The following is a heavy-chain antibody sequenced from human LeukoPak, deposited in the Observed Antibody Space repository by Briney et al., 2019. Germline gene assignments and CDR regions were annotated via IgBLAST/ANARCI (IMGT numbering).Heavy chain of an antibody. CDR3: ARDTVAATGTVDY. CDR1: GYTFTGYY. Sequence: GASVKVSCKAPGYTFTGYYIHWVRQAPGQGLEWMGWINPNSGGTSYAQKFQGRVTMTRDTSISTAYMELSRLRSDDTAVYYCARDTVAATGTVDYWGQGTLVTVSS. CDR2: INPNSGGT. J-gene: IGHJ4*02. D-gene: IGHD6-13*01. V-gene: IGHV1-2*02.